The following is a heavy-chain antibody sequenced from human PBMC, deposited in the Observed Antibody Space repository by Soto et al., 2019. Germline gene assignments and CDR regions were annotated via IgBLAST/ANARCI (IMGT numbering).Heavy chain of an antibody. V-gene: IGHV4-4*07. CDR3: GRGGGLCSGSYYVGYGMDV. Sequence: SETLSLSCTVSGGSISSYYGVWIRQPAGKGLEWIGRIYTSGSTNYNPSLKSRVTMSVDTSKNQFSLKLSSVTAADTAVYYCGRGGGLCSGSYYVGYGMDVWGQGTTVTVSS. CDR1: GGSISSYY. J-gene: IGHJ6*02. CDR2: IYTSGST. D-gene: IGHD3-10*02.